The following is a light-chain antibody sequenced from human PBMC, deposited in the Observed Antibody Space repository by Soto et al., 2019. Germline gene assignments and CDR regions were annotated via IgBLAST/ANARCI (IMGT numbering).Light chain of an antibody. CDR3: QQYKQWPVA. CDR1: HSVGSN. Sequence: VMTQSPTTLSVSPGERATLSCRASHSVGSNLAWYQQNPGQAPRLLIHGASTRATGVPARFSGSGSATQFTLTISSLQSEDFGFYYCQQYKQWPVAFGGGTKVEIK. CDR2: GAS. J-gene: IGKJ4*01. V-gene: IGKV3-15*01.